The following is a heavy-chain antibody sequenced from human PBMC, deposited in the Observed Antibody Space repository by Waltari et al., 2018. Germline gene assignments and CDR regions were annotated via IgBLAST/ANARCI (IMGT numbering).Heavy chain of an antibody. Sequence: EVQLAESGGGLVQPGGSLRLSCAAFGFTFRSYWMSWVRQAPRKGLEWVANIKEDGSEKDYVDSVKGRFTISRDNAKKSLYLQMNSLRAEDTAVYYCAREGAGGFDQWGQGTLVSVSS. D-gene: IGHD3-10*01. CDR2: IKEDGSEK. V-gene: IGHV3-7*01. CDR3: AREGAGGFDQ. J-gene: IGHJ4*02. CDR1: GFTFRSYW.